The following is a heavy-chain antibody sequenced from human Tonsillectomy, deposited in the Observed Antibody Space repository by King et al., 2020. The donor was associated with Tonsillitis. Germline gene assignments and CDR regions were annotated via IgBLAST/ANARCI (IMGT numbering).Heavy chain of an antibody. CDR2: IKQDGSEA. J-gene: IGHJ2*01. V-gene: IGHV3-7*03. Sequence: VQLVESGGGLGQPGGSLRLSCAASGFTFSSYWMSWVRQAPGKGLEWVSNIKQDGSEAYYVDSVTGRLTISRDNPGNSLYLQMNSLSAEDTAVYYCASDSLTATRAFDLWGRGTLVTVSS. CDR3: ASDSLTATRAFDL. D-gene: IGHD1-14*01. CDR1: GFTFSSYW.